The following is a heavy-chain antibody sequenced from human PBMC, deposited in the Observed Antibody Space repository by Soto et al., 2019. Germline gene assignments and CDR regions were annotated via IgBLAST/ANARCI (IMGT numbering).Heavy chain of an antibody. CDR1: GFTFSSYE. J-gene: IGHJ6*02. CDR2: ISSSGSTI. CDR3: AREGGRAARPHYYYYGMDV. Sequence: EVQLVESGGGLVQPGGSLRLSCAASGFTFSSYEMNWVRQAPGKGLEWVSYISSSGSTIYYADSVKGRFTISRDNAKNSLYLQMNSLRAEDTAVYYCAREGGRAARPHYYYYGMDVWGQGTTVTVSS. V-gene: IGHV3-48*03. D-gene: IGHD6-6*01.